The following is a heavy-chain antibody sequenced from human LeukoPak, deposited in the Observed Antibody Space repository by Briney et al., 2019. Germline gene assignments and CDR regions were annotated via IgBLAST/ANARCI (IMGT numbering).Heavy chain of an antibody. D-gene: IGHD6-6*01. CDR2: TYYRSKWYI. J-gene: IGHJ5*02. V-gene: IGHV6-1*01. Sequence: SQTLSLTCVIFGDRVSSNSAAWNWIRQSPSRGLEWLGRTYYRSKWYIDYAVSVKSRITINPDTSKNHFSLQQNSVTPEDTAIYYCAREKEYGSSVSFDPWGQGTLVTVSS. CDR3: AREKEYGSSVSFDP. CDR1: GDRVSSNSAA.